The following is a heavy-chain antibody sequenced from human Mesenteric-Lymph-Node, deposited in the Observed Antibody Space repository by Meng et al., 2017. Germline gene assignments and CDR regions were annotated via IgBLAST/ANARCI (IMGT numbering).Heavy chain of an antibody. J-gene: IGHJ4*02. V-gene: IGHV4-34*02. CDR3: ARLWFGERPPDY. CDR2: VYHNGRT. Sequence: QVQLKQWGAEVLKPSETLSLTCAVYGGSLSGYYWSWIRQPPGKGLEWMGEVYHNGRTYYNPSLKSRVTMSVDTSKNQFSLKLSSVTAADTAVYYCARLWFGERPPDYWGQGTLVTVSS. D-gene: IGHD3-10*01. CDR1: GGSLSGYY.